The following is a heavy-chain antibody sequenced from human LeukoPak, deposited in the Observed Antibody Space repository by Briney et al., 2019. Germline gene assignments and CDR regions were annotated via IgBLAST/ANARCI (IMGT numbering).Heavy chain of an antibody. V-gene: IGHV3-7*01. CDR1: GFTFSSYE. CDR2: IKQDGSEK. Sequence: GGSLRLSCAASGFTFSSYEMNWVRQAPGKGLEWVANIKQDGSEKYYVDSVKGRFTISRDNAKNSLYLQMNSLRAEDTVVYSCARDKTRGLGYSYSKSGNYFDYWGQGTLVTVSS. D-gene: IGHD5-18*01. CDR3: ARDKTRGLGYSYSKSGNYFDY. J-gene: IGHJ4*02.